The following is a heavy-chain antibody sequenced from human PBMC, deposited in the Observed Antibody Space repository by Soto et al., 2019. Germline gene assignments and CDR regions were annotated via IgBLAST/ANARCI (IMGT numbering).Heavy chain of an antibody. CDR1: GFTFSNYA. V-gene: IGHV3-23*01. CDR2: ISGSGSST. J-gene: IGHJ4*02. CDR3: AKWAYGDYPGWADS. D-gene: IGHD4-17*01. Sequence: PGGSLRLSCVVSGFTFSNYAMRWVRQAPGKGLEWVSVISGSGSSTHYADSLRGRFTTSRDNSEKTMYLQMNGLRAEDTAVYYCAKWAYGDYPGWADSWGQGTLVTVSS.